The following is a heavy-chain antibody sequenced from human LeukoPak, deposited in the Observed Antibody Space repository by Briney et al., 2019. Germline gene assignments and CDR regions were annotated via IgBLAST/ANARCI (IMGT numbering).Heavy chain of an antibody. Sequence: GGSLRLSCAASGFTLSSYGMNWVRQAPGKGLEWVSYISSRSTTIYYADSVKGRFTISRDNAKNSLYLQMNSLRAEDTAVYYCARGAAAGNDYFDYWGQGTLVTVSS. V-gene: IGHV3-48*01. CDR1: GFTLSSYG. D-gene: IGHD6-13*01. CDR2: ISSRSTTI. J-gene: IGHJ4*02. CDR3: ARGAAAGNDYFDY.